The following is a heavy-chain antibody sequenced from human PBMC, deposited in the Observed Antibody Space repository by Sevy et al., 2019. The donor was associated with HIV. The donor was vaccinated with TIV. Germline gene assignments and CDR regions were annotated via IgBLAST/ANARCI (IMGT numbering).Heavy chain of an antibody. V-gene: IGHV3-30-3*01. D-gene: IGHD3-10*01. J-gene: IGHJ4*02. Sequence: GGSLRLSCAASGFTFSNYAMHWVRQAPGKGLEWLAVISYDGSNKYYADSVKGRFIISRDNSKNTLYLQMSSLRAEDTAVYNCAGARGSGSYNAEDYWGQGTLVTVSS. CDR3: AGARGSGSYNAEDY. CDR2: ISYDGSNK. CDR1: GFTFSNYA.